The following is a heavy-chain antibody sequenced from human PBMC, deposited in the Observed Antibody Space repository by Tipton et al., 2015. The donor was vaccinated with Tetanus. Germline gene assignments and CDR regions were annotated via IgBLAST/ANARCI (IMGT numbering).Heavy chain of an antibody. CDR1: GASISRSSHY. V-gene: IGHV4-61*05. CDR2: INQRGT. CDR3: AILPKHWLAPRGAP. J-gene: IGHJ5*02. Sequence: TLSLTCTVSGASISRSSHYWSWIRQPPGGGLEWIGEINQRGTSYNPSLKTRAPISVDSSKTQLFLNLTSVTAADTAVYYCAILPKHWLAPRGAPWGQGILVTVSS. D-gene: IGHD6-19*01.